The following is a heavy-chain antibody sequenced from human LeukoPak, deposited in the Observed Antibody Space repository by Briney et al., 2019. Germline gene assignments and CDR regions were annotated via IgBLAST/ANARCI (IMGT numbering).Heavy chain of an antibody. D-gene: IGHD6-19*01. CDR1: GYIFTTYY. Sequence: ASVKVSCKAFGYIFTTYYMHWVRQAPGQGLEWMGIINPSGGTTSYTQKFQGRVTMTRDTSTRTVYMELSSLRSEDTAVYYCAALEAVAGTYNDYWGQGTLVTVSS. CDR2: INPSGGTT. J-gene: IGHJ4*02. CDR3: AALEAVAGTYNDY. V-gene: IGHV1-46*01.